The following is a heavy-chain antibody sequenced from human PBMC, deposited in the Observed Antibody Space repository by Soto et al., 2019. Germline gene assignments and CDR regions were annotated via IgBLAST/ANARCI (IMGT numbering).Heavy chain of an antibody. Sequence: GGSLRLSCAASGFTFSSYGMHWVRQAPGKGLEWVAVIWYDGSNKYYADSVKGRFTISRDNSKNTLYLQMNSLRAEDTAVYYCARDRTLVRYFDWLLSLWGQGNLVTVSS. V-gene: IGHV3-33*01. D-gene: IGHD3-9*01. CDR1: GFTFSSYG. J-gene: IGHJ4*02. CDR3: ARDRTLVRYFDWLLSL. CDR2: IWYDGSNK.